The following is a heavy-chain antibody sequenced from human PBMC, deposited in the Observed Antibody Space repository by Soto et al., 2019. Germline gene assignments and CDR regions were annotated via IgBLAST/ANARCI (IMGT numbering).Heavy chain of an antibody. Sequence: PGGSLRLSCAASGFTFSTYALSWVRQAPGKGLEWVSAISANGQGIYYADSVRGRFTISRDNSKNTIFLHMDSLRAEDTAVYYCAKDRNYPRDQFHYWGQGTLFTVSS. J-gene: IGHJ4*02. D-gene: IGHD1-7*01. CDR2: ISANGQGI. CDR3: AKDRNYPRDQFHY. CDR1: GFTFSTYA. V-gene: IGHV3-23*01.